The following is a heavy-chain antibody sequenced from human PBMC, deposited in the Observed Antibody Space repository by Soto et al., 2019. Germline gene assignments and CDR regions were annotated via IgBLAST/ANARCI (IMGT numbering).Heavy chain of an antibody. V-gene: IGHV3-23*01. CDR3: ASRISGWYFDY. Sequence: EVQLLESGGGLVQPGGSLRLSCAASGFTFSSYAMNWVRQGPGKGLEWVSVISGSGGSTYYADSVKGRFTISRDNSKNTLYLQMNSLRAEDTAVYYCASRISGWYFDYWGQGTLVTVSS. CDR1: GFTFSSYA. D-gene: IGHD6-19*01. CDR2: ISGSGGST. J-gene: IGHJ4*02.